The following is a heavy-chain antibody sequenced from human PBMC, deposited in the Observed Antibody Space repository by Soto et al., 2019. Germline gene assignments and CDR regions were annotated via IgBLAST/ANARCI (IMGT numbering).Heavy chain of an antibody. Sequence: GGSLRLSCAASGFTFSSYGMHWVRQAPGKGLEWVAVISYDGSNKYYADSVKGRFTISRDNSKNTLYLQMNSLRAEDTAVYYCAKAGPDIVVVPAARPYYYMDVWGKGTTVTVSS. CDR1: GFTFSSYG. D-gene: IGHD2-2*01. CDR3: AKAGPDIVVVPAARPYYYMDV. J-gene: IGHJ6*03. CDR2: ISYDGSNK. V-gene: IGHV3-30*18.